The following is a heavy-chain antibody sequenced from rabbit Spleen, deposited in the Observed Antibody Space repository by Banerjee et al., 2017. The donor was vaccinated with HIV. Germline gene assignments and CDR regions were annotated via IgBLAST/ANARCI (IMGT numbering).Heavy chain of an antibody. D-gene: IGHD6-1*01. CDR1: GFSFSSGYD. CDR2: DGTKSGTT. Sequence: QSLEESGGDLVKPGASLTLTCTASGFSFSSGYDMCWVRQAPGKGLELIACDGTKSGTTYYATGAKGRFTISKASSTTVTLQMTSLTDADTATYFCARDLHYASVWGPGTLVTVS. J-gene: IGHJ3*01. CDR3: ARDLHYASV. V-gene: IGHV1S40*01.